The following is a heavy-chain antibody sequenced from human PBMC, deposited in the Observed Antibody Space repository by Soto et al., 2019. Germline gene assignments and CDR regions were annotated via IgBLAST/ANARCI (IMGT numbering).Heavy chain of an antibody. CDR1: GYTFTSYY. CDR3: ARALADCTNGVCPPFGDYYYYGMDV. Sequence: ASVKVSCKASGYTFTSYYMHWVRQAPGQGLEWMGIINPSGGTANYAQKFQGRVTITADESTSTAYMELSSLRSEDTAVYYCARALADCTNGVCPPFGDYYYYGMDVWGQGTTVTVSS. CDR2: INPSGGTA. V-gene: IGHV1-46*01. J-gene: IGHJ6*02. D-gene: IGHD2-8*01.